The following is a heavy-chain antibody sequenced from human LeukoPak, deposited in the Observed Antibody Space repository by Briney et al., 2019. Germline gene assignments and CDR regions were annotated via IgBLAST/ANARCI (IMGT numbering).Heavy chain of an antibody. CDR1: GNSFSNTYY. D-gene: IGHD1-26*01. CDR3: ARNSSGNYFDY. Sequence: PSETLSLTCAVSGNSFSNTYYWGCIRPPPGKHLEWIVSIYDSESTHYNRSLNSRVPISVDTSNNQCSLKLSAVTAADTAVYHCARNSSGNYFDYWGQGALVTVSS. J-gene: IGHJ4*02. CDR2: IYDSEST. V-gene: IGHV4-38-2*01.